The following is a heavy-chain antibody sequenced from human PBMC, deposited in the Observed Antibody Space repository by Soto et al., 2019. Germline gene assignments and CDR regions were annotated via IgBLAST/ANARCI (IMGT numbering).Heavy chain of an antibody. CDR1: GGSISSSSYY. Sequence: SETLSLTCTVSGGSISSSSYYWGWIRQPPGKGLEWIGSIYYSGSTYYNPSLKSRVTISVDTSKNQFSLKLSSVTAADTAVYYCARQILADSSTVDYWGQGTLVTVSS. D-gene: IGHD1-1*01. V-gene: IGHV4-39*01. CDR2: IYYSGST. J-gene: IGHJ4*02. CDR3: ARQILADSSTVDY.